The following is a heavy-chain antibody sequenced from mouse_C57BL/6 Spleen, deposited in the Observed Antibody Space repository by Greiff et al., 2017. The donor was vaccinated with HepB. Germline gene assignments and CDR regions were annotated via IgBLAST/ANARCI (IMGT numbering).Heavy chain of an antibody. J-gene: IGHJ3*01. CDR1: GYTFTDYE. Sequence: QVQLQQSGAELVRPGASVTLSCKASGYTFTDYEMHWVKQTPVHGLEWIGAIDPETGGTAYNQKFKGKAILTADKSSSTAYMELRSLTSEDSAVYYCTRAVTTAFAYWGQGTLVTVSA. CDR3: TRAVTTAFAY. V-gene: IGHV1-15*01. D-gene: IGHD2-2*01. CDR2: IDPETGGT.